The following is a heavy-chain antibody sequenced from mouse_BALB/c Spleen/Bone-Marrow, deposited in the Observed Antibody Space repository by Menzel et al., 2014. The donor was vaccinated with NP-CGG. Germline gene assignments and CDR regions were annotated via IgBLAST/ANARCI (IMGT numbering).Heavy chain of an antibody. CDR1: GFSLTSYG. J-gene: IGHJ4*01. V-gene: IGHV2-9*02. Sequence: VKLQESGPGLVAPSQSLSIPCTVSGFSLTSYGVHWVRQPPGKGLEWLGVIWAGGSTNYNSALMSRLSISKDNSKSQVFLKMNSLQTDDTAMYYCARDRELSYAMDYWGQGTSVTVSS. CDR2: IWAGGST. CDR3: ARDRELSYAMDY.